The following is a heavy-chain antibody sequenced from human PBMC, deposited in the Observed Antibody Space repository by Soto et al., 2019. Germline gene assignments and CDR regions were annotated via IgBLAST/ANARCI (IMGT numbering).Heavy chain of an antibody. CDR3: AKGRNRAIANFDY. Sequence: SRRLSCAASGFTFDDYAMHWVRQAPGKGLEWVSGISWNSGSIGYADSVKGRFTISRDNAKNSLYLQMNSLRAEDTALYYCAKGRNRAIANFDYWGQGTLVTVSS. CDR1: GFTFDDYA. D-gene: IGHD3-16*02. J-gene: IGHJ4*02. V-gene: IGHV3-9*01. CDR2: ISWNSGSI.